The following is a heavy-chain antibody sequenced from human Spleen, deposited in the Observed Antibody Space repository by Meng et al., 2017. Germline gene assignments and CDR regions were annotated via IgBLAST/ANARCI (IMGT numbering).Heavy chain of an antibody. CDR1: GWPFSDYD. CDR2: INHSGST. D-gene: IGHD4-11*01. Sequence: QRGGRELLKPPETLSLTCAVSGWPFSDYDWSWIRQPPGKGLEWIGEINHSGSTNYNPSLESRATISVDTSQNNLSLKLSSVTAADSAVYYCARGPTTMAHDFDYWGQGTLVTVSS. CDR3: ARGPTTMAHDFDY. V-gene: IGHV4-34*01. J-gene: IGHJ4*02.